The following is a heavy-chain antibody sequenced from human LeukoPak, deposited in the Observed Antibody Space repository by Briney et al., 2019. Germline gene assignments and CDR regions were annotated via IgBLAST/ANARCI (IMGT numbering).Heavy chain of an antibody. CDR3: ATARGYGSGSYGVPFDY. V-gene: IGHV1-2*02. CDR1: GYTFTGYY. D-gene: IGHD3-10*01. CDR2: INPNSGGT. J-gene: IGHJ4*02. Sequence: GASVKVSCKASGYTFTGYYMHWVRQAPEQGLEWMGWINPNSGGTNYAQKFQGRVTMTRDTSISTAYMELSRLRSDDTAVYYCATARGYGSGSYGVPFDYWGQGTLVTVSS.